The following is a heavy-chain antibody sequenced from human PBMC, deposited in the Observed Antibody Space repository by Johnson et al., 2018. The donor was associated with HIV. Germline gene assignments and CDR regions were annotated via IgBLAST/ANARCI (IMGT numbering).Heavy chain of an antibody. D-gene: IGHD6-13*01. CDR3: ARDGSQLAEAFDI. V-gene: IGHV3-30*03. CDR1: GFTFSNAW. J-gene: IGHJ3*02. Sequence: QVQLVESGGGLVKPGGSLRLSCAASGFTFSNAWMSWVRQAPGQGLEWVAVISYDGSNKYYADSVKGRFTISRDKSKNTPYLQMNSLRAEDTAVYYSARDGSQLAEAFDIWGQGAMVTVSS. CDR2: ISYDGSNK.